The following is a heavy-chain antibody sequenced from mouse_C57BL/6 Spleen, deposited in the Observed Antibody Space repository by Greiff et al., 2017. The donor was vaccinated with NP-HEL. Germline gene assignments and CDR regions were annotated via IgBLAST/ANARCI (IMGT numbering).Heavy chain of an antibody. Sequence: VQLQQSGPGLVQPSQSLSITCTVSGFSLTSYGVHWVRQSPGKGLEWLGVIWSGGSTDYNAAFISRLSISKDNSKSQVFFKMNSLQADDTAIYYCATYSNLYAMDYWGQGTSVTVSS. CDR3: ATYSNLYAMDY. V-gene: IGHV2-2*01. J-gene: IGHJ4*01. D-gene: IGHD2-5*01. CDR1: GFSLTSYG. CDR2: IWSGGST.